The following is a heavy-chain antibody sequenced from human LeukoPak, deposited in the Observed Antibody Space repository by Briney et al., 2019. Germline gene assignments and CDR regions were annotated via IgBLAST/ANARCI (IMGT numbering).Heavy chain of an antibody. D-gene: IGHD1-26*01. CDR3: ARGRGSHPYFDF. Sequence: GGSLRLSCAASRFTFSDSGMHWVRQAPGKGLEWVAFIWDDGSNKYYADSVKGRFTISRDNSMNTLYVQMNSLRAEDTAVYYCARGRGSHPYFDFWGQGTLVTVSS. CDR2: IWDDGSNK. J-gene: IGHJ4*02. CDR1: RFTFSDSG. V-gene: IGHV3-33*01.